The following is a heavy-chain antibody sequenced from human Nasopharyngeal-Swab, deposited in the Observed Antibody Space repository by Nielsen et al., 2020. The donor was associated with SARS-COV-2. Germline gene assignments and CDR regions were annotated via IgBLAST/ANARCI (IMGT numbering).Heavy chain of an antibody. CDR2: INPNSGGT. Sequence: WVRQAPGQGLEWMGWINPNSGGTNYAQKFQGRVTMTRDTSISTAYMELSRLRSDDTAVYYCARDQYSGYDSSHYYYGMDVWGQGTTVTVSS. D-gene: IGHD5-12*01. CDR3: ARDQYSGYDSSHYYYGMDV. V-gene: IGHV1-2*02. J-gene: IGHJ6*02.